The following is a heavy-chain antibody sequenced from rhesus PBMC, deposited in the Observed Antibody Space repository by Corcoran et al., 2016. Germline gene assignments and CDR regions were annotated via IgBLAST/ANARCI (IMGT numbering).Heavy chain of an antibody. CDR2: IYGSGGGT. CDR1: GGSISDDYY. CDR3: AREVGHYNRYFDY. D-gene: IGHD1-26*01. J-gene: IGHJ4*01. V-gene: IGHV4-106*01. Sequence: QVQLQESGPGLVKPSETLSLTCAVSGGSISDDYYWSGIRQPPGKGLGWIGYIYGSGGGTNYNPSLKNRVTISIDTSKNQFSLKLRSVTAADTAVYYCAREVGHYNRYFDYWGQGVLVTVSS.